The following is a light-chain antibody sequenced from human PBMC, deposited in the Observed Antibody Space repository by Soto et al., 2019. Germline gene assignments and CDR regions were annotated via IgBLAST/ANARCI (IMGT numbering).Light chain of an antibody. CDR3: QQYSDNPT. CDR2: WAS. Sequence: DIVMTQSPDSLSVSLGERATINCKPRQTVFHRPNNKTYIAWYQQKTGQPPKLLIYWASSREYGVPGRFSGSGYGTDFTLTISSLQAEDVAVYYCQQYSDNPTLGGGPKVEIK. V-gene: IGKV4-1*01. J-gene: IGKJ4*01. CDR1: QTVFHRPNNKTY.